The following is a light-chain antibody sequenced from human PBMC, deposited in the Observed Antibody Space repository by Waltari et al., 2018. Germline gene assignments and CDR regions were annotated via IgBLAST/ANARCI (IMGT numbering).Light chain of an antibody. V-gene: IGLV3-1*01. CDR2: RDT. CDR3: QVWDGTTGV. Sequence: SYDLTQPPSVSVSAGQTARTTCSGDQLWDTHACWYQQKPGQSPVLVIYRDTKRPSGIPERFSGSNSGNTATLTISGTQAMDEADYYCQVWDGTTGVFGTGTKVTVL. CDR1: QLWDTH. J-gene: IGLJ1*01.